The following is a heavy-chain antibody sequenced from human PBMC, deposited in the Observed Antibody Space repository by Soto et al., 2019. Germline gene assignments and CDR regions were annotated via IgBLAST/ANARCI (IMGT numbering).Heavy chain of an antibody. CDR3: AKRHSSGFDY. CDR2: IYYSGST. Sequence: SETLSLTCTVSGGSITSSSYYWGWIRQPPGKGLEWIGYIYYSGSTNYNPSLKSRVTISLDTSQNQVSLKVNSVTAADTAVYYCAKRHSSGFDYWGHGTLVTVSS. J-gene: IGHJ4*01. CDR1: GGSITSSSYY. D-gene: IGHD6-19*01. V-gene: IGHV4-61*05.